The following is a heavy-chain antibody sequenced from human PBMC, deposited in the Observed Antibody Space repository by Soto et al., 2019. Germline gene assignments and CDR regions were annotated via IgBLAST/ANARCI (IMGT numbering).Heavy chain of an antibody. D-gene: IGHD2-2*01. Sequence: SETLSLTCTVSGGSISSSSYYWGWIRQPPGKGLEWIGSIYYSGSTYYNPSLKSRVTISVDTSKNQFSLKLSSVTAADTAVYYCARRWWGDYCSSTSCNWFDPWGQGTLVTVSS. CDR2: IYYSGST. J-gene: IGHJ5*02. V-gene: IGHV4-39*01. CDR3: ARRWWGDYCSSTSCNWFDP. CDR1: GGSISSSSYY.